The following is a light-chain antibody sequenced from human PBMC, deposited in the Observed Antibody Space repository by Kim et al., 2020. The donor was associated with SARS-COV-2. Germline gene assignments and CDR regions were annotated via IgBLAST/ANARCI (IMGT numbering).Light chain of an antibody. CDR1: QGISSF. CDR2: GAY. J-gene: IGKJ1*01. V-gene: IGKV1-39*01. Sequence: PSVGDRVTITCRASQGISSFLAWYQHKPGQAPKLLIFGAYNLQSGVPSRFSGSGSGTEFTLTVSSLQPEDSATYYCQQGISSPATFGQGTQVDIK. CDR3: QQGISSPAT.